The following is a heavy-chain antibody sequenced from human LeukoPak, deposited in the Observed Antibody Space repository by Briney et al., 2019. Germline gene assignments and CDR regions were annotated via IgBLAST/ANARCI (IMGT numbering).Heavy chain of an antibody. J-gene: IGHJ3*02. CDR3: ARDWRDPNDSSGQWAFDI. V-gene: IGHV3-21*04. D-gene: IGHD3-22*01. CDR2: IGSASSYV. CDR1: GITFKNYN. Sequence: GGSLRLSCAASGITFKNYNMNWVRQAPGKGLEWVAFIGSASSYVFYADSVKGRFTISRDNAKNSLYLQMNSLRAEDTALYHCARDWRDPNDSSGQWAFDIWGQGTMVTVSS.